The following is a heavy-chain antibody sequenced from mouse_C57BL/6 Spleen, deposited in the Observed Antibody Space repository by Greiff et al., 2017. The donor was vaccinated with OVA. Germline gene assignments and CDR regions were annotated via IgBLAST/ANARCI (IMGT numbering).Heavy chain of an antibody. CDR2: IYPRSGNT. V-gene: IGHV1-81*01. CDR3: ASSTDSSGYVSGYFDV. Sequence: QVQLQQSGAELARPGASVKLSCKASGYTFTSYGISWVKQRTGQGLEWIGEIYPRSGNTYYNEKFKGKATLTADKSSSTAYMELLSLTSDDSAVYFCASSTDSSGYVSGYFDVWGTGTTVTVSS. CDR1: GYTFTSYG. D-gene: IGHD3-2*02. J-gene: IGHJ1*03.